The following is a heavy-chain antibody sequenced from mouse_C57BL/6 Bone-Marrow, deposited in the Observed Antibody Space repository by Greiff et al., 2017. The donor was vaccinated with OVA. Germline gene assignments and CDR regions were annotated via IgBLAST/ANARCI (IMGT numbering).Heavy chain of an antibody. CDR2: IHPKSGST. Sequence: VQLQQPGAELVKPGASVKLSCKASGYTFTSYWMHWVKQRPGQGLEWIGMIHPKSGSTNYNEKFKSKATLTVDKSSSTAYMQLSSLTSEDSAVYYCARRGYGSSYGNYAMDYWGQGTSVTVSS. CDR1: GYTFTSYW. J-gene: IGHJ4*01. CDR3: ARRGYGSSYGNYAMDY. V-gene: IGHV1-64*01. D-gene: IGHD1-1*01.